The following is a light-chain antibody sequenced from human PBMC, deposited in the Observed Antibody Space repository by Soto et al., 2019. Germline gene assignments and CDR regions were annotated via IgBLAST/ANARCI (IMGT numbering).Light chain of an antibody. Sequence: AIQMTQSPSSLSASVGDRVTITCRASQGIRNDLGWYQQKPGKAPKLLIYGASSLQSGVPSRFSGSGSGTDFTLTISSLQPEDFATHYCLQDYNYPRTFGQGTKVEI. CDR2: GAS. J-gene: IGKJ1*01. CDR3: LQDYNYPRT. V-gene: IGKV1-6*01. CDR1: QGIRND.